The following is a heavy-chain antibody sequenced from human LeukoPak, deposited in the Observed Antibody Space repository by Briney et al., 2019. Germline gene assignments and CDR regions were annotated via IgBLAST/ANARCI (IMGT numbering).Heavy chain of an antibody. V-gene: IGHV1-69*13. D-gene: IGHD1-1*01. Sequence: SVRVSCKASGGTFSSYAISWVRQAPGQGLEWMGGIIPIFGTANYAQKFQGRVTITADESTSTAYMELSRLRSEDTAVYYCARSARLLHDLYYYYYYMDVWGKGTTVTISS. J-gene: IGHJ6*03. CDR1: GGTFSSYA. CDR3: ARSARLLHDLYYYYYYMDV. CDR2: IIPIFGTA.